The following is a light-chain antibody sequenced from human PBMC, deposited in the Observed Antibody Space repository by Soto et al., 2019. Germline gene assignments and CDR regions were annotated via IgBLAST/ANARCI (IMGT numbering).Light chain of an antibody. CDR3: RQALQTWT. J-gene: IGKJ1*01. V-gene: IGKV2-28*01. Sequence: DIVMTQSPLSLPVTPGEPASISCRSSQSLLHSNGYNYLDWYLQKPGQSPQLLIYLGSNRASGVPDRFSGSGSGTEFTLKISRVEAEDVGVYYCRQALQTWTFGQGTKVEIK. CDR1: QSLLHSNGYNY. CDR2: LGS.